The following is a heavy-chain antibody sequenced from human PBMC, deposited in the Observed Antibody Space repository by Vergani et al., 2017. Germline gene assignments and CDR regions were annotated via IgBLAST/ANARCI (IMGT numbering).Heavy chain of an antibody. D-gene: IGHD1-26*01. CDR2: ISGSGGST. CDR3: AKYYWEWELLSPFY. CDR1: GFTVSSNY. Sequence: EVQLLESGGGLVQPGGSLRLSCAASGFTVSSNYMSWVRQAPGKGLEWVSVISGSGGSTYYADSVKGRFTISRDNSKNTLYLQMNSLRAEDTAVYYCAKYYWEWELLSPFYWGQGTLVTVSS. V-gene: IGHV3-23*01. J-gene: IGHJ4*02.